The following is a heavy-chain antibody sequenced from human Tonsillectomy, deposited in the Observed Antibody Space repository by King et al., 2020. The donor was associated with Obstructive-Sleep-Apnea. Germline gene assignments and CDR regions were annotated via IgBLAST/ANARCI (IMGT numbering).Heavy chain of an antibody. Sequence: VQLVESGGGLVQPGGSLRLSCAASGFTFSSDSMNWVRQAPGKGLEWVSYISSSSSTIYYAVSVKGRFTISRDNAKNSLYLQMNSLRAEDTAVYYCARDRRLNGMGVWGQGTTVTVSS. D-gene: IGHD2-8*01. V-gene: IGHV3-48*04. J-gene: IGHJ6*02. CDR2: ISSSSSTI. CDR1: GFTFSSDS. CDR3: ARDRRLNGMGV.